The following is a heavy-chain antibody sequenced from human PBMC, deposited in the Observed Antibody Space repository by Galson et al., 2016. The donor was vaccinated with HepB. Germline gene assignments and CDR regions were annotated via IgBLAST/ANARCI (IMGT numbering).Heavy chain of an antibody. CDR3: AKEVFFTGVASFFDN. D-gene: IGHD3-3*01. CDR1: GDSASSTSAA. CDR2: TYYKSRWYN. J-gene: IGHJ4*02. V-gene: IGHV6-1*01. Sequence: CAISGDSASSTSAAWNWIRQSPLRGLEWLGRTYYKSRWYNGYAVSMKSRIAISPDTSKNQFSLQLTSVTPEDTAVYFCAKEVFFTGVASFFDNWGQGALVTVSS.